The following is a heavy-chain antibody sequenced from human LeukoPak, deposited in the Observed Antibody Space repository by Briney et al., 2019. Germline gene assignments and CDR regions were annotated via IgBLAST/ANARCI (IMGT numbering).Heavy chain of an antibody. J-gene: IGHJ2*01. CDR2: ISAYNGNT. Sequence: GASVKVSCKASGYTFTSYGISWVRQAPGQGLEWMGWISAYNGNTNYAQKLQGRVTMTTDTSTSTAYMELRSLRSEDTAVYYCAREIAAAVKNGYFDLWGRGTLVTVSS. CDR3: AREIAAAVKNGYFDL. CDR1: GYTFTSYG. V-gene: IGHV1-18*01. D-gene: IGHD6-13*01.